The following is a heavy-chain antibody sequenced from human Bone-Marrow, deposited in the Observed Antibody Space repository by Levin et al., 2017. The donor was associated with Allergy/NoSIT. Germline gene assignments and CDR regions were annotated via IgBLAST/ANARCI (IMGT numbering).Heavy chain of an antibody. D-gene: IGHD4-11*01. Sequence: AGGSLRLSCAVSGGSISSSPSFWGWIRQPPGKGLEWIAIITYSGNTYYDPSLQSRVTISVDTSKNHFSLRLTSVTAADTAVYFCARRNYPYYFDFWGQGTLVTVSS. CDR1: GGSISSSPSF. CDR2: ITYSGNT. J-gene: IGHJ4*02. V-gene: IGHV4-39*02. CDR3: ARRNYPYYFDF.